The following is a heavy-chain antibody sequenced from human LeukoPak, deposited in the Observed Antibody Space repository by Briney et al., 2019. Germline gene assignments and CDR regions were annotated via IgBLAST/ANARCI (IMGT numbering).Heavy chain of an antibody. CDR3: ARGLSNSRRTLLGLDY. CDR2: INHIGST. Sequence: PSETLSLTCAVYGGSFSGDYWSWIRQPPGKGLEWIGKINHIGSTNYNPSLKSRVTISVDTSKNQFSLKLSSVTAADTAVYYCARGLSNSRRTLLGLDYWGQGTLVTVSS. D-gene: IGHD3-16*01. J-gene: IGHJ4*02. V-gene: IGHV4-34*01. CDR1: GGSFSGDY.